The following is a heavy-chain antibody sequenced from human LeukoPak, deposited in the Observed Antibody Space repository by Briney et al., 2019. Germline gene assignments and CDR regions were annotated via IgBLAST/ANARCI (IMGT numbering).Heavy chain of an antibody. D-gene: IGHD2-15*01. CDR1: GYTFTSYG. J-gene: IGHJ5*02. CDR2: ISAYNGNT. Sequence: GASVKVSCKASGYTFTSYGISWVRQAPGQGLEWMGWISAYNGNTNYAQKLQGRVTMTTDTSTSTAYMELRSLRSDDTAVYYCARGAVVVVAATRYWFDPWGQGTLVTVSS. V-gene: IGHV1-18*01. CDR3: ARGAVVVVAATRYWFDP.